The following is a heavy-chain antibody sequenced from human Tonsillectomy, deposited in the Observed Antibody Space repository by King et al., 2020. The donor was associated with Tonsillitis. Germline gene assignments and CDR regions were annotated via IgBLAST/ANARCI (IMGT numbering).Heavy chain of an antibody. J-gene: IGHJ4*02. CDR2: IKQDGSEK. CDR1: GFTFSSFW. V-gene: IGHV3-7*01. CDR3: ARTVYCTSPSCHNTFDY. Sequence: VQLVESGGGLVQPGGSLRLSCAASGFTFSSFWMSWVRQAPGKGLEWVANIKQDGSEKYYVDSVKGRFSISRDNAKSSLYLQMNSLRVEDTAVYYCARTVYCTSPSCHNTFDYWGQGTRVTVPS. D-gene: IGHD2-2*02.